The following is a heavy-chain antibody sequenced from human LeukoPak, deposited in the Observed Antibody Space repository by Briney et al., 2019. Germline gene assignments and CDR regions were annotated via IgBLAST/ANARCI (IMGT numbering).Heavy chain of an antibody. J-gene: IGHJ2*01. D-gene: IGHD4-17*01. Sequence: GGSLSLSCAASGFTFSTYATSWVRQAPGKGPEWVSGISGSGGSTLYADSVKGRFTISRDNSKNHLYLQMNSLRVEDTAVYYCTKVRLPTTMTLRDWYFDLWGRGTLVTVSS. CDR1: GFTFSTYA. CDR2: ISGSGGST. CDR3: TKVRLPTTMTLRDWYFDL. V-gene: IGHV3-23*01.